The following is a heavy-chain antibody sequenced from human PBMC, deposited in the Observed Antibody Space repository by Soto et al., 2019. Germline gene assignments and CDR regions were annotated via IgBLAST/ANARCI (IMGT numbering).Heavy chain of an antibody. V-gene: IGHV1-69*19. CDR2: IIPIFGTA. J-gene: IGHJ4*02. CDR3: ARDGGRHSGGVDY. D-gene: IGHD1-26*01. CDR1: GGTFSSYS. Sequence: QVQQVQSGAEVKKPGSSVKVSCKASGGTFSSYSINWVRQAPGQGLEWMGEIIPIFGTANYAQKFQDRVTITADECTSTAYMELSSMRSEDTAVYYCARDGGRHSGGVDYWGEGTLVTVSS.